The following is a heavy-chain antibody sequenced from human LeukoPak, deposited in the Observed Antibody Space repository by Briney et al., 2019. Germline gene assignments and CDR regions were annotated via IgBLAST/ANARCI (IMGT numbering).Heavy chain of an antibody. CDR1: GGSFSGYY. CDR3: GREISGTYYWFDC. D-gene: IGHD2-2*01. Sequence: SETLSLTCAVYGGSFSGYYWSWIRQPPGKGLEGIGEINHSGSTNYNPSLKSPVTISVATSKNQFSLKLSSVTAADTAVYYCGREISGTYYWFDCWGQGTLVTVSS. CDR2: INHSGST. J-gene: IGHJ4*02. V-gene: IGHV4-34*01.